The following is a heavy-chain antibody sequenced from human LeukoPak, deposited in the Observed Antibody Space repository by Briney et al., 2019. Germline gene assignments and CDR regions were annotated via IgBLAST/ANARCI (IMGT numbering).Heavy chain of an antibody. V-gene: IGHV4-34*01. D-gene: IGHD4-17*01. J-gene: IGHJ5*01. Sequence: SETLSLTCAVYGGSFSGYYSSWTRQPPGKGLEWIGEINHSGSTYYNPSLKSRVTISVDTSKNQFSLKVSSVTAADTAVYYCARGGPKFRLRNSLELDSWGQGTLVTVSS. CDR2: INHSGST. CDR3: ARGGPKFRLRNSLELDS. CDR1: GGSFSGYY.